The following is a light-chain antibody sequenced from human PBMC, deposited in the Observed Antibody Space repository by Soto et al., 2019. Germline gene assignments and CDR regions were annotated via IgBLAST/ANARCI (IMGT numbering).Light chain of an antibody. CDR1: QSVDTNF. J-gene: IGKJ1*01. CDR3: QQYGNSLWT. CDR2: GSS. Sequence: EIVLTQSPGTLSLSPGERVTLSCRARQSVDTNFLAWYQKKPGQAPRLLIYGSSSRATGVPDRFRGSGFGTDFTLTITRLEPEDFAVYYCQQYGNSLWTFGLGTKLDIK. V-gene: IGKV3-20*01.